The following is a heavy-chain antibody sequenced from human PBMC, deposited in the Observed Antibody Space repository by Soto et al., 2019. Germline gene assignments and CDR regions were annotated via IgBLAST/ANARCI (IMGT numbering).Heavy chain of an antibody. CDR3: VRGLGNFDH. CDR1: GFTFSSYW. V-gene: IGHV3-74*03. J-gene: IGHJ4*02. CDR2: IDSSGSGT. Sequence: EVQLVESGGGLVQPGGSLRLSCVASGFTFSSYWMHWVRQVPGKGPDWVSFIDSSGSGTKYADSVRGRFTISRDNAKNTLYLLMNSLRVEDTAVYYCVRGLGNFDHWGQGTLVTVSS.